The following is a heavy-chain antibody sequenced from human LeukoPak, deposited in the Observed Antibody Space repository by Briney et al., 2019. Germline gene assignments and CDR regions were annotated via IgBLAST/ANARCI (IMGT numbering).Heavy chain of an antibody. CDR1: GFTFSSYA. Sequence: GGSLRLSCAASGFTFSSYAMSWVRQAPGKGLEWVSAISGSGGSTYYADSVKGRFTISRDNSKNTLYLQMNSLRAEDTAVYYCAKDLDYYDSSGYYSLYFDYWGQGTLVTVSS. CDR2: ISGSGGST. V-gene: IGHV3-23*01. CDR3: AKDLDYYDSSGYYSLYFDY. D-gene: IGHD3-22*01. J-gene: IGHJ4*02.